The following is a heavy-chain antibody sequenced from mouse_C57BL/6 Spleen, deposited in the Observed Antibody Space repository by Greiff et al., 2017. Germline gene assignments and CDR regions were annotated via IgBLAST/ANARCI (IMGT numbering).Heavy chain of an antibody. CDR2: INPGSGGT. Sequence: QVQLQQSGAELVRPGTSVKVSCKASGYAFTNYLIEWVKQRPGQGLEWIGVINPGSGGTNYNEKFKGKGTLTADKSSSTAYMQLSSLTSEDSAVYFGARSSGTGFAYWGQGTLVTVSA. CDR3: ARSSGTGFAY. J-gene: IGHJ3*01. D-gene: IGHD3-2*02. V-gene: IGHV1-54*01. CDR1: GYAFTNYL.